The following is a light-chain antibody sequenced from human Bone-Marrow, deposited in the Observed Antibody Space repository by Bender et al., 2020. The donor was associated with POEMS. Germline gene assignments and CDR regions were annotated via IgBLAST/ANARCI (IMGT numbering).Light chain of an antibody. CDR2: DVA. J-gene: IGLJ1*01. Sequence: QSALTQPPSASGSPGQSVTISCTGTSSDVGGYNYVSWYQQHPGNAPKFVISDVANRPSGVSNRFSGSKSANTASLTISGLQADDEADYYCSSYTSSSTLVFGSGTQVTVL. CDR3: SSYTSSSTLV. CDR1: SSDVGGYNY. V-gene: IGLV2-14*03.